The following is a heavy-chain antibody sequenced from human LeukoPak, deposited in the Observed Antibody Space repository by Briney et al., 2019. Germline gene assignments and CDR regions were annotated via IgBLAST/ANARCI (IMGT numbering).Heavy chain of an antibody. CDR3: ARAVGSGSFQTYYYYMDV. CDR2: ISYSGWS. J-gene: IGHJ6*03. CDR1: GGSISSSSYY. D-gene: IGHD3-10*01. Sequence: SETLSLTCSVSGGSISSSSYYWGWIRQSPGKGLDWIGSISYSGWSYSDPSLKSRATISVDTSKNQFSLKLSSVTAADTAVYYCARAVGSGSFQTYYYYMDVWGKGTTVTISS. V-gene: IGHV4-39*07.